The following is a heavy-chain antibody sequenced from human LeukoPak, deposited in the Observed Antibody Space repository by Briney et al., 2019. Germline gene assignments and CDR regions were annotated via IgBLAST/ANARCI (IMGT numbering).Heavy chain of an antibody. CDR3: AKAPFRRSTIVATFGRPYYFDY. V-gene: IGHV3-23*01. CDR1: GFTSSSNA. CDR2: ISGSGGST. Sequence: GGSLRLSCAASGFTSSSNAMSWVRQAPGKGLEWVSSISGSGGSTYYADSVKGRFTISRDNSKNTLYLQMNSLRVEDTAVYYCAKAPFRRSTIVATFGRPYYFDYWGQGTLVTVSS. D-gene: IGHD5-12*01. J-gene: IGHJ4*02.